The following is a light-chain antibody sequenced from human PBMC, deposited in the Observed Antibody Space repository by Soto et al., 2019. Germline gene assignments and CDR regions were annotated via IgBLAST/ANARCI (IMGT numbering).Light chain of an antibody. V-gene: IGKV1-8*01. Sequence: AIRMTQSPSSFSASTGDRVTITCRASQGISSYLAWYQQKPGKAPKLLIYAASTLQSGVPSRFSGSGSGTDFTLTISCLQSEDFATYSYPWTFGQGTKVEIK. CDR1: QGISSY. CDR2: AAS. CDR3: PWT. J-gene: IGKJ1*01.